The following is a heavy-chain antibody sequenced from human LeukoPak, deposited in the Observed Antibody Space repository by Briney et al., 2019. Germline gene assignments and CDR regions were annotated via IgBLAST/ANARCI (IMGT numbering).Heavy chain of an antibody. J-gene: IGHJ5*02. CDR3: ARTGLTPITKSTGKTYYYDSDAGNWFDP. CDR1: GYSFTSYW. Sequence: GESLKISCKGSGYSFTSYWIGWVRQMPGKGLEWMGIIYPGDSDTRYSPSFQGQVTISADKSISTAYLQWSSLKASDTAMYYCARTGLTPITKSTGKTYYYDSDAGNWFDPWGQGTLVTVSS. D-gene: IGHD3-22*01. V-gene: IGHV5-51*01. CDR2: IYPGDSDT.